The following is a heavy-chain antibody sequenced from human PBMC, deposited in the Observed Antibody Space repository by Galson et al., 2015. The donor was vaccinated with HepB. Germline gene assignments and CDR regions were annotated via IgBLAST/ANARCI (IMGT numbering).Heavy chain of an antibody. D-gene: IGHD3-16*01. V-gene: IGHV3-21*01. CDR1: GFTFSSYS. Sequence: SLRLSCAASGFTFSSYSMNWVRQAPGKGLEWVSSISSSSSYIYYADSVKGRFTISRDNAKNSLYLQMNSLRAEDTAVYYCARAGGELTPFGYWGQGTLVTVSS. J-gene: IGHJ4*02. CDR2: ISSSSSYI. CDR3: ARAGGELTPFGY.